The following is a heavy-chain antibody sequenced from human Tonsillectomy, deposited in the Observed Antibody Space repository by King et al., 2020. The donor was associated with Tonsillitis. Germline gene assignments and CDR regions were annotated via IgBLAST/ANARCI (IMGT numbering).Heavy chain of an antibody. CDR1: GDSVTSYY. J-gene: IGHJ4*02. D-gene: IGHD6-19*01. Sequence: VQLQESGPGLVKPSETLSLTCSVSGDSVTSYYWNWIRQPAGKRLEWIGRIYASGSANYNPSLTSRVSMSIDTSKNQFSLRLSSVTAADTAVYYCAGCPTQYSFDYWGQGALVTVSS. V-gene: IGHV4-4*07. CDR3: AGCPTQYSFDY. CDR2: IYASGSA.